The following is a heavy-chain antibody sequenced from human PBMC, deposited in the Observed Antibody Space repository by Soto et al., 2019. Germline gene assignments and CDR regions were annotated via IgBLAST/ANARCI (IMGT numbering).Heavy chain of an antibody. J-gene: IGHJ6*02. CDR1: GYSFTDYH. CDR2: INPKSGGT. V-gene: IGHV1-2*04. D-gene: IGHD2-8*01. Sequence: GASVKVSCKASGYSFTDYHIHWVRQAPGQGLEWLGRINPKSGGTSTAQKFQGWVAMTTDTSISTASMELTRLTSDDTAIYYCARGDSTDCSNGVCSFFYNHDMDVWGQGTTVTVSS. CDR3: ARGDSTDCSNGVCSFFYNHDMDV.